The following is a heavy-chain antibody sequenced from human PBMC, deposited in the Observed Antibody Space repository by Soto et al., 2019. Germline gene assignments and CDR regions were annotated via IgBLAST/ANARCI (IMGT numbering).Heavy chain of an antibody. V-gene: IGHV1-69*02. D-gene: IGHD2-15*01. CDR3: ASAYCSGGSCQDY. J-gene: IGHJ4*02. Sequence: QVQLVQSGAEVKKPGSSVKVSCKASGGTFSSYTISWVRQAPGQGLEWMGRIIPILGIANYAQKFQGRVTITADKSTSTAYMELSSLRFEDTAVYYCASAYCSGGSCQDYWGQGTLVTVSS. CDR1: GGTFSSYT. CDR2: IIPILGIA.